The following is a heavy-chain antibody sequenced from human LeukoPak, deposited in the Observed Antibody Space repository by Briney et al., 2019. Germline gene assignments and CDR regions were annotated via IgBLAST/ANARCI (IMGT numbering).Heavy chain of an antibody. V-gene: IGHV3-23*01. CDR1: GITLSNYG. CDR3: AKRGVVIRVILVGFHKEAYYFDS. D-gene: IGHD3-22*01. CDR2: ISDSGGRT. Sequence: GGSLRLSCAVSGITLSNYGMSWVRQAPGKGLEWVPGISDSGGRTNYADSVKGRFTISRDNPKNTLYLQMNSLRTEDTAVYFCAKRGVVIRVILVGFHKEAYYFDSWGQGALVTVSS. J-gene: IGHJ4*02.